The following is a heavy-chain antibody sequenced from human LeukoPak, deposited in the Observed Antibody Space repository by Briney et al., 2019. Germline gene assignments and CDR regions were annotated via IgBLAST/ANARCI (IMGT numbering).Heavy chain of an antibody. J-gene: IGHJ4*02. CDR2: TYYRNNLNQ. V-gene: IGHV6-1*01. CDR3: TRNLRPDFDY. Sequence: SQTLSLTCAVSGDIGYSGSSAWRWIRQTPARGLEWLERTYYRNNLNQDYAEAVKSRITINPDTSKNEFSLQLNSVTPEDTAVYYCTRNLRPDFDYWGQGTLVTVSS. CDR1: GDIGYSGSSA.